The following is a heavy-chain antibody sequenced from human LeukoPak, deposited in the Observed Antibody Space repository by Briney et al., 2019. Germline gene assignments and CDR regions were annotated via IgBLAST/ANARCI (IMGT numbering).Heavy chain of an antibody. CDR2: IDHIGNT. CDR1: GASLSDHY. D-gene: IGHD2/OR15-2a*01. V-gene: IGHV4-34*01. CDR3: ARGKRRNSFKNVFEI. Sequence: SETLSLTCAVFGASLSDHYWSWIRQPPGKGLEWIGEIDHIGNTNYNPSLKSRITISMDTSKYQFSLKLTSVTAADTAVYSCARGKRRNSFKNVFEIWGQGTMITVSS. J-gene: IGHJ3*02.